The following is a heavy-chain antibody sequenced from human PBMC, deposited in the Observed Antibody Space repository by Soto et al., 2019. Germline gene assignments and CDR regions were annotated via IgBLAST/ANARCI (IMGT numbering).Heavy chain of an antibody. D-gene: IGHD4-17*01. J-gene: IGHJ4*02. CDR3: ARGRGRDGLRTPLFY. CDR2: IYYSGST. CDR1: GGSISSGGYY. V-gene: IGHV4-31*03. Sequence: SETLSLTCTVSGGSISSGGYYWSWIRQHPGKGLEWIGYIYYSGSTYYNPSLKSRVTISADTSKNQFSLKLSSVTAADTAVYYCARGRGRDGLRTPLFYWGQGTLVTVSS.